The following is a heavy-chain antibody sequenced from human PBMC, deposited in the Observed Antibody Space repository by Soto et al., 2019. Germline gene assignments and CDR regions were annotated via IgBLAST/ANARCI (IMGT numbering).Heavy chain of an antibody. CDR1: GGSISSGDYY. V-gene: IGHV4-30-4*01. Sequence: SETLSLTCTVSGGSISSGDYYWSWIRQPPGKGLEWIGYIYYSGSTYYNPSLKSRVTISVDTSKNQFSLKLSSVTAADTAVYYCARDNLRITIFGVVTSPYGMDVWGQGTTVTVS. D-gene: IGHD3-3*01. J-gene: IGHJ6*02. CDR2: IYYSGST. CDR3: ARDNLRITIFGVVTSPYGMDV.